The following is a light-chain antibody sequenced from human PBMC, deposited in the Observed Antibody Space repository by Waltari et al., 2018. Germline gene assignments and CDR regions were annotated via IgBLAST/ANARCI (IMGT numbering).Light chain of an antibody. J-gene: IGLJ3*02. V-gene: IGLV3-19*01. Sequence: SSELTQDPAVSVALGQTVRITCPGDSLRSYYASWYQQRPGQAPRLVLCGQDNRPSGIPDRFSGSASGDTASLTSTGAQAEDEADYYCHSRDTISTRVFGGGTRLTV. CDR3: HSRDTISTRV. CDR1: SLRSYY. CDR2: GQD.